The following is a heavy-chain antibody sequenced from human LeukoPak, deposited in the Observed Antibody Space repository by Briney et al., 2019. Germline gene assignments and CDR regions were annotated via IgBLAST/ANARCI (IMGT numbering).Heavy chain of an antibody. Sequence: PGGSLTLSCAASGFTFSDYYMSWIRQAPGKGLEGVSYISSSGSTIYYADSVKGRFTISRDNAKNSLYLQMNSLRAEDTAVYYCARDFRYSGSYYGAFDYWGQGTLVTVSS. J-gene: IGHJ4*02. CDR3: ARDFRYSGSYYGAFDY. CDR2: ISSSGSTI. CDR1: GFTFSDYY. D-gene: IGHD1-26*01. V-gene: IGHV3-11*04.